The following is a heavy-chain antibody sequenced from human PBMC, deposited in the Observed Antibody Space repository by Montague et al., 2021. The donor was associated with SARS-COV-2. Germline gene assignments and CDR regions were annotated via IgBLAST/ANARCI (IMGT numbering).Heavy chain of an antibody. CDR1: GGSISSSSYY. D-gene: IGHD3-22*01. V-gene: IGHV4-39*07. CDR2: IYYSGST. Sequence: SETLFLTCTVSGGSISSSSYYWGWIRQPPGKGLEWIGSIYYSGSTYHNPSLKSRVTMSVDTSKNQFSLKLSSVTAADTAVYYCAREGGWLSRGSYYFDYWGQGTLVTVSS. CDR3: AREGGWLSRGSYYFDY. J-gene: IGHJ4*02.